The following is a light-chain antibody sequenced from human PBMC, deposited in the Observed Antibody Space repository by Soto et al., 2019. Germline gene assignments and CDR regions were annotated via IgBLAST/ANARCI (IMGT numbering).Light chain of an antibody. Sequence: DIQMTQSPSSLSASVGDRVTITCRASQSISSYLNWYQQKPGKAPKLLIYAASSLQSGVPSRFSGSGSGTDFTLTISSLQPEDFATYYWQQIYSTPRTFGQGTKVEI. CDR1: QSISSY. V-gene: IGKV1-39*01. J-gene: IGKJ1*01. CDR3: QQIYSTPRT. CDR2: AAS.